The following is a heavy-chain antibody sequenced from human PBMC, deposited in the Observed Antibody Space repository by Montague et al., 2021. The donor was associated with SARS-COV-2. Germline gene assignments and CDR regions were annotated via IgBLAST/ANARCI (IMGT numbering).Heavy chain of an antibody. J-gene: IGHJ4*02. CDR1: GGSISSANYY. CDR2: IYYSGSS. CDR3: ASQSGSYYNYFDL. V-gene: IGHV4-31*03. D-gene: IGHD1-26*01. Sequence: TLSLTCSVSGGSISSANYYWSWIRQHPRKGLGFIGYIYYSGSSFYNPSLKSRLTISVDTSKNRFSLRLSSVTAADTAIYFCASQSGSYYNYFDLWGQGTLVTVSS.